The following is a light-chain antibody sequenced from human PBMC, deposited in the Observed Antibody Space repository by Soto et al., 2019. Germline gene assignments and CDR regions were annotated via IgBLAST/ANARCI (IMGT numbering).Light chain of an antibody. J-gene: IGLJ1*01. CDR1: SSDVGSYNL. CDR3: CSYAGSSTYG. V-gene: IGLV2-23*02. Sequence: QSALTQPASVSGSPGQSITISCTGTSSDVGSYNLVSWYQQHPGKAPKLMIYEVSKRPSGVSNRFSGSKSGNTASLTISGLQAGDEADYYCCSYAGSSTYGFGTGTKVTVL. CDR2: EVS.